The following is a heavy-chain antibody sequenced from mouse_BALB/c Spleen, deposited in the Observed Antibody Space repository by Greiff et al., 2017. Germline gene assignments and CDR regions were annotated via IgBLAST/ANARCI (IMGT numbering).Heavy chain of an antibody. J-gene: IGHJ4*01. CDR2: ISSGGSYT. CDR3: ARHRDSLLRLRGTSYAMDY. V-gene: IGHV5-6*01. CDR1: GFTFSSYG. D-gene: IGHD1-2*01. Sequence: EVQGVESGGDLVKPGGSLKLSCAASGFTFSSYGMSWVRQTPDKRLEWVATISSGGSYTYYPDSVKGRFTISRDNAKNTLYLQMSSLKSEDTAMYYCARHRDSLLRLRGTSYAMDYWGQGTSVTVSS.